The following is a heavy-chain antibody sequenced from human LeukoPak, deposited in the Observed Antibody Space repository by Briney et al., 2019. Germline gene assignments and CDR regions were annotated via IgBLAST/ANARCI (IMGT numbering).Heavy chain of an antibody. J-gene: IGHJ4*02. D-gene: IGHD3-22*01. Sequence: GGSLRLSCAASGFTFSSYAMSWVRQAPGKGLEWVSAISGSGITTYYADSVKGRFTISRDNSKNTLYLQMNSLRAEDTAVYYCAKAYYYDSSDLPYHFDYWGQGTLVTVSS. CDR2: ISGSGITT. CDR1: GFTFSSYA. V-gene: IGHV3-23*01. CDR3: AKAYYYDSSDLPYHFDY.